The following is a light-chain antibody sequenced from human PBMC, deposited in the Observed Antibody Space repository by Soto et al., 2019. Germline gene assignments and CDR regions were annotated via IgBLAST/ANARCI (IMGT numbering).Light chain of an antibody. CDR3: QTWGTGIQV. CDR1: RGHSSYA. V-gene: IGLV4-69*01. J-gene: IGLJ1*01. Sequence: QSVLTQSPSASASLGASVKLTCTLSRGHSSYAIAWHQQQPEKGPRYLMKLNSDGSHYKGGGIPDRFSGSSSGAERYLTISSLQSEDEADYYCQTWGTGIQVFGTGTKVTVL. CDR2: LNSDGSH.